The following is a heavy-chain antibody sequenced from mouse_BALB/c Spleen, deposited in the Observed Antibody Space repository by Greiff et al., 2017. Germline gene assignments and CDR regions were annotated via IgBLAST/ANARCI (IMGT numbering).Heavy chain of an antibody. Sequence: VQLKESGPGLVKPSQSLSLTCTVTGYSITSDYAWNWIRQFPGNKLEWMGYISYSGSTSYNPSLKSRISITRDTSKNQFFLQLNSVTTEDTATYYCARQTMITGYFDYWGQGTTLTVSS. CDR1: GYSITSDYA. CDR3: ARQTMITGYFDY. CDR2: ISYSGST. D-gene: IGHD2-4*01. V-gene: IGHV3-2*02. J-gene: IGHJ2*01.